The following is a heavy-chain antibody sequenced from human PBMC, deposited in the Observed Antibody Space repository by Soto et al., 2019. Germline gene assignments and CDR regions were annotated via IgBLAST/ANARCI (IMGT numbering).Heavy chain of an antibody. CDR2: ISPYTGNT. Sequence: QVQLVQSGDEVKKPGASVKVSCKASGYIFVNYGIAWVRQAPRQGLEWMGWISPYTGNTHSASKVQGRLTMTTDTSTSPAYMGLGRLTSDDTAVYYCVMVDNYVTPTPQNVWGQGTTVTVSS. CDR3: VMVDNYVTPTPQNV. V-gene: IGHV1-18*01. CDR1: GYIFVNYG. J-gene: IGHJ6*02. D-gene: IGHD3-16*01.